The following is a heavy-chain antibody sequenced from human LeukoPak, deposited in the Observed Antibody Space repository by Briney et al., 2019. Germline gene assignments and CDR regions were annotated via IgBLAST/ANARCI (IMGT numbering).Heavy chain of an antibody. J-gene: IGHJ6*03. CDR1: GFTFSSYG. D-gene: IGHD4-17*01. Sequence: GGSLRLSCAASGFTFSSYGMHWVRQAPGKGLEWVAVISYDGSNKYYADSVKGRFTISRDNSKNTLYLQMNSLRAEDTAVYYCAKDQLPYGRYYDMDVWGKGTTVTVSS. CDR3: AKDQLPYGRYYDMDV. CDR2: ISYDGSNK. V-gene: IGHV3-30*18.